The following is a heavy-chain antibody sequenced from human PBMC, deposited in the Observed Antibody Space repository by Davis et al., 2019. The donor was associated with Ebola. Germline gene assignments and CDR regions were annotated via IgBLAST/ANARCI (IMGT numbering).Heavy chain of an antibody. CDR2: GTSADT. CDR3: VRGNPRGDTFGDS. CDR1: GFIFSTYV. Sequence: GESLKISCSASGFIFSTYVMSWVRQAPGKGLERVSTYGTSADTYYADSVKGRFTISRDNSKNTLYLQMNGLRVEDTAIYYCVRGNPRGDTFGDSWGQGTLVTVSS. D-gene: IGHD5-18*01. V-gene: IGHV3-23*01. J-gene: IGHJ4*02.